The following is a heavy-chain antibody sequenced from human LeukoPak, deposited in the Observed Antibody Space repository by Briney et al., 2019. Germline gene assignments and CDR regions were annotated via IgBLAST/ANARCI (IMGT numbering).Heavy chain of an antibody. CDR2: IYPADSDT. J-gene: IGHJ4*02. V-gene: IGHV5-51*01. Sequence: PGESLKISCQVSGYSFINYWIGWVRQMPGKGLESMGIIYPADSDTTYSPSFQGQVTISADKSISTVYLLWSSLKASDTAMYYCARQSRDGSKTRGYYFDYWGQGTLVTVSS. CDR3: ARQSRDGSKTRGYYFDY. CDR1: GYSFINYW. D-gene: IGHD3-10*01.